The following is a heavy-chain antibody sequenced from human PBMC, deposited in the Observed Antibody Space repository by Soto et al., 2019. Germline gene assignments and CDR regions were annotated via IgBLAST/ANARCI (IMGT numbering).Heavy chain of an antibody. D-gene: IGHD4-17*01. CDR1: GDSLRGQS. CDR3: AREGYSDTYSYYQTLDV. V-gene: IGHV4-34*01. CDR2: LDQSGGT. J-gene: IGHJ6*02. Sequence: PSETLSLTCAVVGDSLRGQSWNWIRQSPGKGLEWIGELDQSGGTNYNPSLKSRAIISDDTSKNQFSLNLRSVTAADTAVYYCAREGYSDTYSYYQTLDVWGQGTTVTVSS.